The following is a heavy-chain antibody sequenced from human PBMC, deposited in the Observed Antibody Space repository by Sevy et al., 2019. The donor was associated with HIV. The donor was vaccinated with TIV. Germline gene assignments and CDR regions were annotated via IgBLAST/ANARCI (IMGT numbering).Heavy chain of an antibody. Sequence: SETLSLTCTVSGGSISSYYWSWIRQPPGKGLEWIGYIYYSGSTNYNPSLKSRVTISVDTSKNQFSLKLSSVTAADTAVYYCASSIAAAGRFHYWGQGTLVTVSS. CDR3: ASSIAAAGRFHY. J-gene: IGHJ4*02. CDR2: IYYSGST. D-gene: IGHD6-13*01. CDR1: GGSISSYY. V-gene: IGHV4-59*01.